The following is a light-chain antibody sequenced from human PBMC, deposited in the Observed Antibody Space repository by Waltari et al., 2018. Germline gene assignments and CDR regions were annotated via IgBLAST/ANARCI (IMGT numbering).Light chain of an antibody. CDR2: RND. CDR3: ATWDDGLGGVWV. J-gene: IGLJ3*02. Sequence: QSVLTQPPSASATPGHRVIISCSGSDSNIGDNVVNWYQQLPGTAPKLLIYRNDLRPSRVPDRFSASKSGTAASLAISGLQSEDEADYYCATWDDGLGGVWVFGGGTKVTVL. CDR1: DSNIGDNV. V-gene: IGLV1-44*01.